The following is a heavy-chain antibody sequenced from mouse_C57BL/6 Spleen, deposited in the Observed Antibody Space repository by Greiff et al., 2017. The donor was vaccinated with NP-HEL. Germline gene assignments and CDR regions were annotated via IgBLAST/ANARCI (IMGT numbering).Heavy chain of an antibody. Sequence: EVQGVESGGDLVKPGGSLKLSCAASGFTFSSYGMSWVRQTPDKRLEWVATISSGGSYTYYPDSVKGRFTISRDNAKNTLYLQMSSLKSEDTAMYYCARLGYYGSSTFDYWGQGTTLTVSS. CDR1: GFTFSSYG. J-gene: IGHJ2*01. D-gene: IGHD1-1*01. CDR2: ISSGGSYT. CDR3: ARLGYYGSSTFDY. V-gene: IGHV5-6*01.